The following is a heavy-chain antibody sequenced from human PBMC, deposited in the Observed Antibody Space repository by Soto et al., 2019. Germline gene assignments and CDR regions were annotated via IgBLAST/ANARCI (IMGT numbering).Heavy chain of an antibody. CDR1: GFTFSSYG. CDR2: IWYDGSNK. Sequence: QVQLVESGGGVVQPGRSLRLSCAASGFTFSSYGMHWVRQAPGKGLEWVAVIWYDGSNKWYADSVKGRFTISRDNSKNTLHLQMNSLRAEDTALYSCARDRGYSGYDSPRYYYGMDVWGQGTTVTVSS. V-gene: IGHV3-33*01. D-gene: IGHD5-12*01. CDR3: ARDRGYSGYDSPRYYYGMDV. J-gene: IGHJ6*02.